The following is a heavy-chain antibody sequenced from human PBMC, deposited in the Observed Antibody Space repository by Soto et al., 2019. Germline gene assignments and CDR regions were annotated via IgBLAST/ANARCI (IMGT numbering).Heavy chain of an antibody. CDR3: ARDRTGTTTDYFDY. V-gene: IGHV4-4*07. J-gene: IGHJ4*02. D-gene: IGHD1-7*01. Sequence: ETLSLTCTVSGGSISSYYWSWIRQPAGKGLEWIGRIYTSGSTNYNPSLKSRVTMSVDTSKNQFSLKLSSVTAADTAVYYCARDRTGTTTDYFDYWGQGTLVTVSS. CDR1: GGSISSYY. CDR2: IYTSGST.